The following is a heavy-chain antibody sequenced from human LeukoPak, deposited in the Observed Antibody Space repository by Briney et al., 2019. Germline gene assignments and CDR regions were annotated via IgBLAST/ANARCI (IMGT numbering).Heavy chain of an antibody. CDR1: GFTFSSYA. D-gene: IGHD3-22*01. V-gene: IGHV3-23*01. CDR3: AKDPEYYYDSSGYVDY. CDR2: ISGSGGST. J-gene: IGHJ4*02. Sequence: GGSLRVSCAASGFTFSSYAMSWVRQAPGNGLEWVSAISGSGGSTYYADSVKGRFTISRDNSKNTLYLQMNSLRAEDTAVYYCAKDPEYYYDSSGYVDYWGQGTLVTVSS.